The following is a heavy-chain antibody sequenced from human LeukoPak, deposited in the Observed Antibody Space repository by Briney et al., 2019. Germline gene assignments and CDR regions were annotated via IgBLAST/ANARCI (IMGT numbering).Heavy chain of an antibody. CDR3: ATRGYCSGGSCYSGYYYYMDV. D-gene: IGHD2-15*01. V-gene: IGHV4-34*01. CDR2: INHSGST. Sequence: SETLSLTCAVYGGSFSGYYWSWIRQPPGKGLEWIGEINHSGSTNYNPSLKSRVTISVDTSKSQFSLKLNSVTAADTAVYYCATRGYCSGGSCYSGYYYYMDVWGKGTTVTVSS. J-gene: IGHJ6*03. CDR1: GGSFSGYY.